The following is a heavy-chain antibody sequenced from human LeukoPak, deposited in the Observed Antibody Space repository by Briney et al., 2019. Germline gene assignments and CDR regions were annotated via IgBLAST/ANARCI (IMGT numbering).Heavy chain of an antibody. V-gene: IGHV3-53*01. CDR1: GFTVSSNY. CDR2: IYSGGST. CDR3: ARAPGHYDSSGYPTGAYYYGMDV. Sequence: GGSLRLSCAASGFTVSSNYMSWVRQAPGKGLEWVSVIYSGGSTYYADSVKGRFTIPRDNSKNTLYLQMNSLRAEDTAVYYCARAPGHYDSSGYPTGAYYYGMDVWGQGTTVTVSS. J-gene: IGHJ6*02. D-gene: IGHD3-22*01.